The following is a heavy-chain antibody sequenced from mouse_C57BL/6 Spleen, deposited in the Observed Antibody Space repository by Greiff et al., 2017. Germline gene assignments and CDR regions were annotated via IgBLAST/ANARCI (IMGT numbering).Heavy chain of an antibody. CDR1: GFTFSDYY. V-gene: IGHV5-12*01. J-gene: IGHJ1*03. CDR2: ISNGGGST. Sequence: EVQLQESGGGLVQPGGSLKLSCAASGFTFSDYYMYWVRQTPEKRLEWVAYISNGGGSTYYPDTVKGRFTISRDNAKNTLYLQMSRLKSEDTAMYYCARDYGWYFDVWGTGTTVTVSS. D-gene: IGHD1-1*01. CDR3: ARDYGWYFDV.